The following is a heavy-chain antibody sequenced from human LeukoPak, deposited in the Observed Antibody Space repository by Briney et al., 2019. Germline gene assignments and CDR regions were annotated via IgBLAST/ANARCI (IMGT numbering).Heavy chain of an antibody. Sequence: ASVKVSCKASGYTFTGYYMHWVRQAPGQGLEWMGWINPNSGGTNYAQKFQGRVTMTRDTSISTAYMELSRLRSDDTAVYYCARDVSGYYPFDYWGQGTLVTVSS. D-gene: IGHD3-22*01. CDR2: INPNSGGT. V-gene: IGHV1-2*02. J-gene: IGHJ4*02. CDR3: ARDVSGYYPFDY. CDR1: GYTFTGYY.